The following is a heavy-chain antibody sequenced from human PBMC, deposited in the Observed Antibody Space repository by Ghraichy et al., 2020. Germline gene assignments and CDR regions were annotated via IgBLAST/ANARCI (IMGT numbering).Heavy chain of an antibody. CDR3: ARDRLYCSGGSCYSEATVTTRFLYFHYHMGV. J-gene: IGHJ6*02. Sequence: LSLTCAASGFTFSSYSMNWVRQAPGKGLEWVSSISSSSSYIYYADSVKGRFTISRDNAKNSLYLQMNSLRAEDTAVYYCARDRLYCSGGSCYSEATVTTRFLYFHYHMGVWGQGTPVPGS. D-gene: IGHD2-15*01. CDR1: GFTFSSYS. V-gene: IGHV3-21*01. CDR2: ISSSSSYI.